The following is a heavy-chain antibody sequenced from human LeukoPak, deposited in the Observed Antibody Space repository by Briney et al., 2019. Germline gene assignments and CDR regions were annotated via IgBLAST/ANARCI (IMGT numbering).Heavy chain of an antibody. CDR2: VKNDGTYR. D-gene: IGHD3-3*02. V-gene: IGHV3-74*01. CDR3: VRDDDIYGFDY. CDR1: GFTFSSYW. J-gene: IGHJ4*02. Sequence: GGSLRLSCAASGFTFSSYWMHWVRQAPGEGLVCVARVKNDGTYRDYAGSVKGRFTISRDNAKNTLYLQMNSLRVEDTARYYCVRDDDIYGFDYWGQGTVVTVSS.